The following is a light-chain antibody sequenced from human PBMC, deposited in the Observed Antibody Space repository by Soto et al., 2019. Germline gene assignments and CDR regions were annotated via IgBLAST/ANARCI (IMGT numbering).Light chain of an antibody. CDR3: SSYTSSSTLDV. V-gene: IGLV2-14*01. CDR2: DVT. CDR1: SSDVGDNNY. J-gene: IGLJ1*01. Sequence: QSALTQPASVSGSPGQSITISCTGTSSDVGDNNYVSWYQQHPGKATKLMIYDVTHRPSGISNRFSGSKSGNTASLTISGLQAEDEADYYCSSYTSSSTLDVFGTGTKVTVL.